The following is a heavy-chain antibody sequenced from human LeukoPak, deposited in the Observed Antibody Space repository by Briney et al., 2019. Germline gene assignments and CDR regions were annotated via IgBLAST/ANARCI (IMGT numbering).Heavy chain of an antibody. J-gene: IGHJ4*02. V-gene: IGHV3-74*01. CDR2: MNSDGSTT. D-gene: IGHD3-16*02. Sequence: GGSLRLSCAASGFTFSSYAMHWVRQAPGKGLVLVSRMNSDGSTTTYADSVKGRFTISKDNAKNTLYPQMNSLRAEDTAVYYCAKEIYRGSLTPYDYWGQGTLVTVSS. CDR1: GFTFSSYA. CDR3: AKEIYRGSLTPYDY.